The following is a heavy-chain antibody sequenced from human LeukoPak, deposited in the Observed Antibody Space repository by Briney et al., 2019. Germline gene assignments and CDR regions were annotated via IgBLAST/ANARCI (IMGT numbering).Heavy chain of an antibody. V-gene: IGHV4-59*12. CDR3: ARAKLGRSLSFDY. J-gene: IGHJ4*02. Sequence: SETLSLTCTVSGGSISSYYWSWIRQPPGKGLEWIGYIYYSGTTNYNPSLKSRVTISVDTSKNQFSLKLSSVTAADTAVYYCARAKLGRSLSFDYWGQGTLVTVSS. D-gene: IGHD6-6*01. CDR1: GGSISSYY. CDR2: IYYSGTT.